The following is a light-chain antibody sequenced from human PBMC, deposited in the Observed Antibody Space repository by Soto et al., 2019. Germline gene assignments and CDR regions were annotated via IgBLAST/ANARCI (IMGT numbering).Light chain of an antibody. Sequence: SSVLTQPPSVSVAPGQTARITCGGNNIGSKSVHWYQQRPGQAPVLVVYEDSDRHSEIPDRFSGSNSGNTATLTISRVEAGDEADFYCQVSDGSSDLVVFGGGTKLTVL. CDR3: QVSDGSSDLVV. J-gene: IGLJ2*01. CDR1: NIGSKS. CDR2: EDS. V-gene: IGLV3-21*02.